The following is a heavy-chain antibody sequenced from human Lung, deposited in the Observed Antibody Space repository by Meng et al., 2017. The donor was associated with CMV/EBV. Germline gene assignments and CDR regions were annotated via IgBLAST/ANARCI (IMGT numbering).Heavy chain of an antibody. J-gene: IGHJ5*02. D-gene: IGHD3-10*01. CDR1: GFSLSTSGVG. CDR2: IYWDDDK. CDR3: AHRPHYYASGGPGWFDP. Sequence: GPXLVXPTQTLTLTCAFSGFSLSTSGVGVGWIRQPPGKALEWLALIYWDDDKRYSTSLRSRLTITKDTSKNQVVLTMTNMDPVDTATYYCAHRPHYYASGGPGWFDPWGQGXLVTVSS. V-gene: IGHV2-5*02.